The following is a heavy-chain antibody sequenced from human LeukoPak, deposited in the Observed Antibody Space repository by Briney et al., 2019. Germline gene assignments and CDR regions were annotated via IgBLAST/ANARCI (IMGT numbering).Heavy chain of an antibody. V-gene: IGHV1-46*01. J-gene: IGHJ4*02. Sequence: GASVKVSCKASGYTFTSYYMHWVRQAPGQGLEWMGVINPSGGSTSYAQKFQGRVTMTRDTSTSTVYMELSSLRSEDTAVYYCARDWAAAGNRRLSFDYWGQGTLVTVSS. D-gene: IGHD6-13*01. CDR1: GYTFTSYY. CDR2: INPSGGST. CDR3: ARDWAAAGNRRLSFDY.